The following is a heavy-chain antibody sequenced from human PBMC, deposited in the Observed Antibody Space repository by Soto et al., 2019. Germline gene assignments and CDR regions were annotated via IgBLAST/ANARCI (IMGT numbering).Heavy chain of an antibody. CDR1: GYIFSTYT. CDR2: INAANGNT. CDR3: ARVSFETSGYADY. J-gene: IGHJ4*02. V-gene: IGHV1-3*01. Sequence: QVHLVQSGAEVKKPGASVKVSCKASGYIFSTYTMHGVRQAPGQRLEWMGWINAANGNTKYSQNFQGRVTISRDTSASTAYLELSSLRSEDTAVYYCARVSFETSGYADYWGQGTLVTVSS. D-gene: IGHD3-22*01.